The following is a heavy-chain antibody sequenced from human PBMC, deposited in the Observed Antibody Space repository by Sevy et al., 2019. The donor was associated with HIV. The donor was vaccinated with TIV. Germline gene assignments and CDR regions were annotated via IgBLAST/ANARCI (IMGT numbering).Heavy chain of an antibody. D-gene: IGHD5-18*01. J-gene: IGHJ6*02. Sequence: ASVKVSCKASGYTFSAYYIHWVRQAPGQGLEWMAWINPDTGGTKSAQKFEGRVTMTRDTSITTVYMDLSRLRSDDTAMYYCTGVSHGGYFNYYAMDVWGQGTTVTVSS. CDR2: INPDTGGT. CDR1: GYTFSAYY. CDR3: TGVSHGGYFNYYAMDV. V-gene: IGHV1-2*02.